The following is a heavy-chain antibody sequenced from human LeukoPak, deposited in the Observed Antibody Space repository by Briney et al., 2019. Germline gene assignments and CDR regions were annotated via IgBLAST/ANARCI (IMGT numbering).Heavy chain of an antibody. CDR3: ARHSGGSSSSPNWFDP. D-gene: IGHD6-6*01. CDR1: GGSISSNSYY. CDR2: VYYSGST. V-gene: IGHV4-39*01. Sequence: PSETLSLTCTVSGGSISSNSYYWGWIRQPPGKGLEWIGSVYYSGSTYYNPSLKSRVTISVDTSKNQFSLKLSSVTAADTAVYYCARHSGGSSSSPNWFDPWGQGTLVTVSS. J-gene: IGHJ5*02.